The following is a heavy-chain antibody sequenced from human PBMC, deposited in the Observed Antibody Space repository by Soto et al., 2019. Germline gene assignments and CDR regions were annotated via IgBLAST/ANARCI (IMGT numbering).Heavy chain of an antibody. CDR3: AKNGDFWSWGMDV. D-gene: IGHD3-3*01. J-gene: IGHJ6*02. V-gene: IGHV3-23*01. Sequence: EVQLLESGGDLVQQGGSLRLSCAASGFTFSTYAMTWVRQAPGKGLEWVSIISSSGDATYYLDSVKGRFTISRDNSLNTLHLQMNSLRAEDAAVYFCAKNGDFWSWGMDVWGQGTTVTVSS. CDR1: GFTFSTYA. CDR2: ISSSGDAT.